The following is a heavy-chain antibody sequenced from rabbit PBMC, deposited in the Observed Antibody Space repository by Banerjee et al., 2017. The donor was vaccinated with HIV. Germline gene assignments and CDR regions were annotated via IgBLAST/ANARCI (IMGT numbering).Heavy chain of an antibody. CDR2: INTSSGNT. J-gene: IGHJ2*01. D-gene: IGHD6-1*01. V-gene: IGHV1S45*01. CDR1: GFSLSSYS. Sequence: QEQLEESGGGLVQPGGSLTLSCKASGFSLSSYSIGWVRQAPGKGLEWIACINTSSGNTVYASWAKGRFTISKTSSTTVTLQMTSLTAADTATYFCASAGYGHGDDAFDPWGQGTLVTVS. CDR3: ASAGYGHGDDAFDP.